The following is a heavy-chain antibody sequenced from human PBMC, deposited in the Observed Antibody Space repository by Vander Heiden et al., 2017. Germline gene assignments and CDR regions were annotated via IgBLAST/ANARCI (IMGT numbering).Heavy chain of an antibody. V-gene: IGHV5-51*01. J-gene: IGHJ4*02. CDR2: IYPGDSDT. CDR3: ARLSRRGGPSMAQIDY. Sequence: EVQLVQSGAEVKKPGEALKISCKGSGYSFNSYWIGWVRQMPGKGLEWMGIIYPGDSDTRYSPSFQGQVTISADKSISTAYLQWSSLKASDTAMYYCARLSRRGGPSMAQIDYWGQGTLVTVSS. D-gene: IGHD3-16*01. CDR1: GYSFNSYW.